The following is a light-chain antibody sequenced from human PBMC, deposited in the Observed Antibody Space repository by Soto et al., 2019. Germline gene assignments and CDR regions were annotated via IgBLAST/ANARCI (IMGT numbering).Light chain of an antibody. Sequence: DVQRTQSPSSLSASVGDRVTISCRESQSISTYLNWYQQKPGTAPRLLIYRASSVKSGVPPRFSGSGSGRDFTLTISSLRPEDVATYFCQHSYSSPPWTFGQGTKVDIK. CDR2: RAS. CDR1: QSISTY. J-gene: IGKJ1*01. V-gene: IGKV1-39*01. CDR3: QHSYSSPPWT.